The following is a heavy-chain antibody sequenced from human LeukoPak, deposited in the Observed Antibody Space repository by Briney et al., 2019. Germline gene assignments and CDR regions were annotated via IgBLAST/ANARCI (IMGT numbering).Heavy chain of an antibody. J-gene: IGHJ5*02. CDR1: GYTFTGYY. Sequence: ASVKVSCKASGYTFTGYYMHWVRQAPGQGLEWMGWINPNSGGANYAQKFQGRVTMTRDTSISTAYMELSRLRSDDTAVYYCARGNYYDSSGYDHDASGNNWFDPWGQGTLVTVSS. V-gene: IGHV1-2*02. D-gene: IGHD3-22*01. CDR2: INPNSGGA. CDR3: ARGNYYDSSGYDHDASGNNWFDP.